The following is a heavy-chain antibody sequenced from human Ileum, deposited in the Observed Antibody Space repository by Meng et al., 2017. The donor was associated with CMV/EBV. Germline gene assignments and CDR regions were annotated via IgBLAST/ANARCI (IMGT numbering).Heavy chain of an antibody. CDR2: IDGDGNNI. Sequence: ASGFTFNNYWMHWVRKAPGEGLVWVSGIDGDGNNIRYADSAKGRFTISRDNAKNTLYLQMNSPRAEDTAVYYCAKEVITPGQYFFEYWGQGTLVTVSS. J-gene: IGHJ4*02. V-gene: IGHV3-74*01. CDR1: GFTFNNYW. CDR3: AKEVITPGQYFFEY. D-gene: IGHD2/OR15-2a*01.